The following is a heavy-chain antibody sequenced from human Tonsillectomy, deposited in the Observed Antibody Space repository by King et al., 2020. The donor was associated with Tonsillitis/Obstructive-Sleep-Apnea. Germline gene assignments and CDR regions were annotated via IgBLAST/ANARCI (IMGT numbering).Heavy chain of an antibody. V-gene: IGHV5-10-1*03. D-gene: IGHD5-24*01. CDR1: GSSFTSYW. Sequence: VQLVESGAEVKKPGESLRISCKASGSSFTSYWISWVRQMPGKGLEWMGRIDPSDSYINYSPSFQGHVTISADKSISTAYLQWSSLKASDTAMYYCESGATWEVARDMAVWGQGTTVTVSS. CDR2: IDPSDSYI. CDR3: ESGATWEVARDMAV. J-gene: IGHJ6*02.